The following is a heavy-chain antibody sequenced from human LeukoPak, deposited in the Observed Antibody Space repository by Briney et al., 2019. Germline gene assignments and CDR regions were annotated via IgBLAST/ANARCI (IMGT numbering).Heavy chain of an antibody. V-gene: IGHV3-48*03. CDR1: GFTFSTYE. CDR3: AREGQDLFDY. Sequence: GSLRLSCVVSGFTFSTYEMNWVRQAPGKGLEWVSYISSSGNTIFYADPVRGRFTISRDNAKNSLYLQMNSLRAEDTAVYYCAREGQDLFDYWGQGTLVTVSS. D-gene: IGHD2-15*01. CDR2: ISSSGNTI. J-gene: IGHJ4*02.